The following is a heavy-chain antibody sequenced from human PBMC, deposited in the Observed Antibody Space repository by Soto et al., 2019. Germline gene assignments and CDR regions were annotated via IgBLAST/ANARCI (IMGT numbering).Heavy chain of an antibody. J-gene: IGHJ4*02. CDR1: GGSIYRSGYY. V-gene: IGHV4-39*01. Sequence: SETLSLTCTVSGGSIYRSGYYWGWIRQPPGRGLEWIGNIDYNGVTYSNPSLKRRVTISRDTSKNQFSLKLTSVTAADTALYYCGKVLVGATGHTDSDSWGPGTRVT. CDR2: IDYNGVT. CDR3: GKVLVGATGHTDSDS. D-gene: IGHD2-15*01.